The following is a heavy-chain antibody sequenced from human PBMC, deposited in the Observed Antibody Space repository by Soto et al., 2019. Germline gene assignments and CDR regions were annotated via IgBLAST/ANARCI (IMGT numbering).Heavy chain of an antibody. J-gene: IGHJ5*02. Sequence: QEQLVEAGGGVVQPGRSLRLSCRVSGFTLINYAMHWVRQAPGKGLEWVALISGDGSNEYYADSVKGRFTISRDNSRNTLYLQMNSLRADDTAVYYCARHLSHLKSGWLDPWGQGTLVTVSS. V-gene: IGHV3-30-3*01. CDR1: GFTLINYA. D-gene: IGHD3-3*02. CDR3: ARHLSHLKSGWLDP. CDR2: ISGDGSNE.